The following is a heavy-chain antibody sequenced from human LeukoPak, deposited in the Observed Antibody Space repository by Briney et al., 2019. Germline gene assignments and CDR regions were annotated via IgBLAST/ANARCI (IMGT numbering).Heavy chain of an antibody. V-gene: IGHV3-48*04. D-gene: IGHD6-13*01. J-gene: IGHJ5*01. Sequence: GGSLRLSCAASGFTFSSYSMNWVRQAPGKGLEWVSYISSSSSTIYYADSVKGRFTISRDNTKSSLYLHMNSLRAEDTAVYYCARRGYTSSWDTPDSWGQGSLVTVSS. CDR1: GFTFSSYS. CDR3: ARRGYTSSWDTPDS. CDR2: ISSSSSTI.